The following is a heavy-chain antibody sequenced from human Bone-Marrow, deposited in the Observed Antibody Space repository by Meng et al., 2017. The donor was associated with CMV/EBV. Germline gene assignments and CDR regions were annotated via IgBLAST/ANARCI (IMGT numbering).Heavy chain of an antibody. D-gene: IGHD6-13*01. Sequence: GSLRLSCTVSGGSISSSSYYWGWIRQPPGKGLEWIVSIYYSGSTYYNPSLKSRVTISVDTSKNQFSLKLSSVTAADTAVYYCAREYSSSWYGFDYWGQGTLVTVSS. CDR1: GGSISSSSYY. CDR3: AREYSSSWYGFDY. CDR2: IYYSGST. J-gene: IGHJ4*02. V-gene: IGHV4-39*01.